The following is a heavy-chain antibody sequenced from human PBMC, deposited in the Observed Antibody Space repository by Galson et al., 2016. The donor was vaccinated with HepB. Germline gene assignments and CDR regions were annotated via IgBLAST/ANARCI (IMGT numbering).Heavy chain of an antibody. CDR2: INYSGRT. D-gene: IGHD1-26*01. V-gene: IGHV4-39*01. CDR3: VRHGPRSGRLGLLCALDV. Sequence: SETLSLTCIVSGGPISSRNYYWGWIRQPPGKGLEWIGSINYSGRTYYNPSLQSRLTISVDTSKNQFSLKLRSVTAADTAVYYCVRHGPRSGRLGLLCALDVWGQGTTVTVSS. J-gene: IGHJ6*02. CDR1: GGPISSRNYY.